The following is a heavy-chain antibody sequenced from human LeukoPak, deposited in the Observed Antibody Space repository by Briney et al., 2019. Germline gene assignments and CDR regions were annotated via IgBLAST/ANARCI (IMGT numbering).Heavy chain of an antibody. D-gene: IGHD4-23*01. CDR2: IWYDGSNK. J-gene: IGHJ3*02. V-gene: IGHV3-33*01. Sequence: GRSLRLSCAASGFTFSSYGMHWVRQAPGKGLEWVAVIWYDGSNKYYANSVKGRFTISRDNSKNTLYLQVNSLRDEDTAVYYCARSRNSLSLYAFDIWGQGTMVTVSS. CDR1: GFTFSSYG. CDR3: ARSRNSLSLYAFDI.